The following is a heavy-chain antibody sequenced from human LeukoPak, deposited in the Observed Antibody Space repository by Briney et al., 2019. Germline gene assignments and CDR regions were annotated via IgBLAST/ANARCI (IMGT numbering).Heavy chain of an antibody. CDR1: GFTFSSYA. CDR2: ISGSGGST. V-gene: IGHV3-23*01. Sequence: GGSLRLSCAASGFTFSSYAMSWVRQAPGKGLEWVSAISGSGGSTYYADSVKGRFTISRDNSKNTLYLQMNSLRAEDTAVYYCAKDGRRATIFGVVITKNWFDPWGQGTPVTVSS. D-gene: IGHD3-3*01. J-gene: IGHJ5*02. CDR3: AKDGRRATIFGVVITKNWFDP.